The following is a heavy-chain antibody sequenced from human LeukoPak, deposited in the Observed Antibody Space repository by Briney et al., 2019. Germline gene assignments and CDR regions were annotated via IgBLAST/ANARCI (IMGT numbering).Heavy chain of an antibody. Sequence: SETLSLTCTVSGYSISSDYYWGWIRQPPGKGLEWIGSIYHSGSTYYNPSLKSRVTISVDTSKNQFSLKLRSVTAADTAVYYCARGSAVAGMDVWGKGTTVTVSS. CDR2: IYHSGST. J-gene: IGHJ6*04. D-gene: IGHD6-19*01. CDR3: ARGSAVAGMDV. V-gene: IGHV4-38-2*02. CDR1: GYSISSDYY.